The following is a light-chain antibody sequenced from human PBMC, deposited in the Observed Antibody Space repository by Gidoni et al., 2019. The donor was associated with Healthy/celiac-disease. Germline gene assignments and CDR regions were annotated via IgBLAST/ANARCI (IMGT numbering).Light chain of an antibody. Sequence: VLTQSPGTLSLSPGERATLSCRASQSVSSSYVAWYQQKPGQAPRLLIYGASSRSTGIPDRFSGSGSGTDFTLTISRLEDEDVAVYYCQQYGSSSWTFGQGTKVEIK. J-gene: IGKJ1*01. V-gene: IGKV3-20*01. CDR2: GAS. CDR3: QQYGSSSWT. CDR1: QSVSSSY.